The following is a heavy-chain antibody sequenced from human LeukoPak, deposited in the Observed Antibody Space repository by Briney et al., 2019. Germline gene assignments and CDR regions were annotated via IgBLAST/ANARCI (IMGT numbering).Heavy chain of an antibody. J-gene: IGHJ1*01. V-gene: IGHV3-23*01. CDR1: GFTFSSYA. Sequence: PGGSLRLSCAASGFTFSSYAMSWVRQAPGKGLEWVSAISGGGGSTYYADSVKGRFTISTDNAENSLYLQMNSLRAEDTAVYYCATYNSRNAREFQSWGQGTLVTVSS. CDR3: ATYNSRNAREFQS. D-gene: IGHD3-22*01. CDR2: ISGGGGST.